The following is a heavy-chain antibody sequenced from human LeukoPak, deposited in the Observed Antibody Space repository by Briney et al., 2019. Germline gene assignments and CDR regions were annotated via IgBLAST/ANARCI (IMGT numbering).Heavy chain of an antibody. D-gene: IGHD3-10*01. CDR2: IFNSGNA. Sequence: SETLSLTCSVSGASLSSSTFYWGWIRQPPGRGLEWLGSIFNSGNAYYNSSLRSRVTISADTSENQFSLKLNSVTAADTAVYYCARGFYFGSGTYFHHFDYWGQGALVTVSS. CDR1: GASLSSSTFY. V-gene: IGHV4-39*01. CDR3: ARGFYFGSGTYFHHFDY. J-gene: IGHJ4*02.